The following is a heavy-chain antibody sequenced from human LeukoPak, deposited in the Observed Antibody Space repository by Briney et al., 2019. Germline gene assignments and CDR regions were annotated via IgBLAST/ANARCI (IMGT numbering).Heavy chain of an antibody. CDR3: ASLRFSSNWFDP. D-gene: IGHD3-3*01. Sequence: MGGIIPIFGTANYAQKFQGRVTITADESTSTAYMELSSLRSEDTAVYYCASLRFSSNWFDPWGQGTLVTVSS. CDR2: IIPIFGTA. V-gene: IGHV1-69*01. J-gene: IGHJ5*02.